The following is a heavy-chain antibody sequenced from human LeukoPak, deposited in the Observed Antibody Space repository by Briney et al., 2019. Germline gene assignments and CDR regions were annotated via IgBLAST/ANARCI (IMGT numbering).Heavy chain of an antibody. CDR1: GYTFTGYY. J-gene: IGHJ6*03. CDR2: INPNSGGT. D-gene: IGHD2-21*01. V-gene: IGHV1-2*02. Sequence: ASVKISCKASGYTFTGYYMHWVRQAPGQGLEWMGWINPNSGGTNYAQKFQGRVTMTRDTSISTAYMELSRLRSDDTAVYYCAREAPSTKLRYMDVWGKGTTVTVSS. CDR3: AREAPSTKLRYMDV.